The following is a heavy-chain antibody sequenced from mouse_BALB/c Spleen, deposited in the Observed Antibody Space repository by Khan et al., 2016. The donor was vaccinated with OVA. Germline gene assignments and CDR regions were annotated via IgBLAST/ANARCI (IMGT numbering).Heavy chain of an antibody. CDR1: GYTFTSYW. CDR2: IGPGSSNS. D-gene: IGHD1-1*02. V-gene: IGHV1S41*01. Sequence: DLVKPGTSVKLSCKASGYTFTSYWINWLKQRPGQGLEWIGRIGPGSSNSYYNEMFKGKASLTVDTSSSTAYIQLSSLSSEDSAVYFCARENYYGRGCYAMDYWGQGSSVTVAS. CDR3: ARENYYGRGCYAMDY. J-gene: IGHJ4*01.